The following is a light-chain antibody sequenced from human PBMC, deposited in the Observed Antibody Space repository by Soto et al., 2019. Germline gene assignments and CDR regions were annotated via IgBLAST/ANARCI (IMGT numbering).Light chain of an antibody. J-gene: IGKJ4*01. CDR1: QSINRW. CDR3: QQYRSYSLT. V-gene: IGKV1-5*01. CDR2: DAS. Sequence: DIPMTQSPSTLSASVGDRVTITCRASQSINRWLAWYQQKPGKAPKLLIYDASILESGVPSRFSGSGSGTDCIFTISGLQPDDVAAYYCQQYRSYSLTFGGGTRVEIK.